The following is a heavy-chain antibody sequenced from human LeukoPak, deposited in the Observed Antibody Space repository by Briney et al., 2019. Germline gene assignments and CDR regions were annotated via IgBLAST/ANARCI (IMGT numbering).Heavy chain of an antibody. CDR3: ARRHSSGWFYY. D-gene: IGHD6-19*01. CDR1: GGSFSGYY. Sequence: SETLSLTCAVYGGSFSGYYWSWTRQPPGKGLEWIGNIYRSGSTSYNPSLKSRVTISVDTSKNQFSLKVNSVTAADTAVYYCARRHSSGWFYYWGQGTLVTVSS. V-gene: IGHV4-34*01. J-gene: IGHJ4*02. CDR2: IYRSGST.